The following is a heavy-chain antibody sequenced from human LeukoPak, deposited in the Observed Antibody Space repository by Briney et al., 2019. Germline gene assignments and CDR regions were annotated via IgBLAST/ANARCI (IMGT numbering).Heavy chain of an antibody. Sequence: SETLSLTCAVYGGSFSGYFWNWIRQPPGKGLEWIGEINHSGGTNYNPSLKSRVTISVDTSKNQFSLKLSSMTAADTAVYYCARGFYYYGSGSYYSDWGQGTLVTVSS. CDR2: INHSGGT. CDR1: GGSFSGYF. CDR3: ARGFYYYGSGSYYSD. D-gene: IGHD3-10*01. J-gene: IGHJ4*02. V-gene: IGHV4-34*01.